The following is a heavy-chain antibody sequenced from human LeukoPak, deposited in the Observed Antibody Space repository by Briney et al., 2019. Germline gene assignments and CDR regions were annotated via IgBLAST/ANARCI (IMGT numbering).Heavy chain of an antibody. CDR1: GGTFSSYA. CDR2: IIPIFGTA. V-gene: IGHV1-69*06. D-gene: IGHD1-26*01. J-gene: IGHJ6*03. Sequence: GASVKGSCKASGGTFSSYAISWVRQAPGQGLEWMGGIIPIFGTANYAQKFQGRVTITADKSTSTAYMELSSLRSEDTAVYYCARRSLTQNYYYYYMDVWGKGTTVTVSS. CDR3: ARRSLTQNYYYYYMDV.